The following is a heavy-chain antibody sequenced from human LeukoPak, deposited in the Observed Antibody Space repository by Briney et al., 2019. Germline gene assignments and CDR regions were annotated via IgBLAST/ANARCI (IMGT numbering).Heavy chain of an antibody. J-gene: IGHJ4*02. V-gene: IGHV1-46*01. CDR1: GYTFTSYY. CDR3: ARLYGSVEN. D-gene: IGHD3-10*01. Sequence: ASVKVSCKASGYTFTSYYMHWERQAPGQGLEWMGIINPSSGSTSYAQKFQGRGTMIRDTSTSTVYMVLTSLRSEDTAVYYYARLYGSVENWGQGALVTVSS. CDR2: INPSSGST.